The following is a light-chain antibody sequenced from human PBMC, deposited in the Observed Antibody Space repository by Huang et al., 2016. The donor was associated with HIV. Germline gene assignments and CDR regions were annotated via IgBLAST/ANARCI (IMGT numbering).Light chain of an antibody. V-gene: IGKV3-15*01. CDR2: SAS. Sequence: DIVMTQSPATLSVSPGERATLSCRASQSVSSNLAWYQQRPGQAPRLFISSASTKAPGIAARFTGNGSGSEFTLDIISLQSEEFAVYYCQQYSDWPRTVGLGTKVGIK. CDR3: QQYSDWPRT. J-gene: IGKJ2*01. CDR1: QSVSSN.